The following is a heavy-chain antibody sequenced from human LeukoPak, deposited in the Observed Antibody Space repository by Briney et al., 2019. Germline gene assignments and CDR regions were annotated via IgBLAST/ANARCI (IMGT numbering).Heavy chain of an antibody. J-gene: IGHJ5*02. CDR1: GYTFTGYY. V-gene: IGHV1-69*13. CDR3: ARDPVEMATTYNWFDP. D-gene: IGHD5-24*01. CDR2: IIPIFGTA. Sequence: SVKVSCKASGYTFTGYYMHWVRQAPGQGPEWMGGIIPIFGTANYAQKFQGRVTITADESTSTAYMELSSLRSEDTAVYYCARDPVEMATTYNWFDPWGQGTLVTVSS.